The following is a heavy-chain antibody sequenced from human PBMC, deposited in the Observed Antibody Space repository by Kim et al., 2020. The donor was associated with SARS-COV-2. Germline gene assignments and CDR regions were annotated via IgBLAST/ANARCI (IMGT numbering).Heavy chain of an antibody. CDR2: IYYAGDT. D-gene: IGHD2-21*02. CDR1: GGSVSDPTYY. Sequence: SETLSLTCAVSGGSVSDPTYYWGWIRQPPGKGLEWIGSIYYAGDTFYNPSLKSRVTISVDMSKNQFSLKLSSVTAADTAVYYCARVKGRYCGGDCYFAFEIWSQGTMATVSS. J-gene: IGHJ3*02. V-gene: IGHV4-39*07. CDR3: ARVKGRYCGGDCYFAFEI.